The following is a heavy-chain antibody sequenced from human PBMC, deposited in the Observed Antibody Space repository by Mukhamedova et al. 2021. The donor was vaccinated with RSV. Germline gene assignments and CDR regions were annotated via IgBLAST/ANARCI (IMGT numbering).Heavy chain of an antibody. Sequence: YWSWIRQPPGKGLEWIGEINHSGSTNYNPSLKSRVTISVDTSKNQFSLKLSSVTAADTAVYYCARAPRRVAAAGDYYYGMDVWGQG. D-gene: IGHD6-13*01. CDR3: ARAPRRVAAAGDYYYGMDV. J-gene: IGHJ6*02. CDR2: INHSGST. CDR1: Y. V-gene: IGHV4-34*01.